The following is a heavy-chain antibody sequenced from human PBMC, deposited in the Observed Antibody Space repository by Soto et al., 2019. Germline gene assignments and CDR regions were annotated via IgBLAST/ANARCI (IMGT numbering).Heavy chain of an antibody. J-gene: IGHJ5*02. V-gene: IGHV1-69*01. D-gene: IGHD3-22*01. Sequence: QVQLVQSGAEVKKPGSSVKVSCKASGGTFSDYGINWVRQAPGQGLEWMGGFIPIFGTANYAQKFQGRVTITADDSTSTAYMELSSLRSEDTAVYYCARGWDHYDSSGLRTWFDPWGQGTLVTVSS. CDR1: GGTFSDYG. CDR2: FIPIFGTA. CDR3: ARGWDHYDSSGLRTWFDP.